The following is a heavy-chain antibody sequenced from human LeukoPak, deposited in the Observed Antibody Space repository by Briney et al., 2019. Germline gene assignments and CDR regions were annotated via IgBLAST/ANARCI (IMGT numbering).Heavy chain of an antibody. Sequence: GGSLRLSCAASGFTFSSYWMSWVRQAPGKGLEWVANIKQDGSEKYYVDSVKGRFTISRDNAKNSLYLQMNSLRAEDTAVYYCARSTSYSSVWFELDYWGQGTLVTVSS. CDR2: IKQDGSEK. CDR1: GFTFSSYW. J-gene: IGHJ4*02. CDR3: ARSTSYSSVWFELDY. V-gene: IGHV3-7*01. D-gene: IGHD6-19*01.